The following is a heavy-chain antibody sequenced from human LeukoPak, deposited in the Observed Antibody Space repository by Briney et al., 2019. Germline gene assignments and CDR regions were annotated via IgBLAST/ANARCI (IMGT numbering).Heavy chain of an antibody. CDR2: ISAGGDYT. V-gene: IGHV3-23*01. D-gene: IGHD1-26*01. CDR3: AKDRGDTMGPMDI. Sequence: GGTLRLSCAASGFMFNKFAMSWVRQAPGKGLKWVSGISAGGDYTYHADSVKGRFTISRDNSKNTLYLQMNSLRAEDTAVYYCAKDRGDTMGPMDIWGQGTMVTVSS. CDR1: GFMFNKFA. J-gene: IGHJ3*02.